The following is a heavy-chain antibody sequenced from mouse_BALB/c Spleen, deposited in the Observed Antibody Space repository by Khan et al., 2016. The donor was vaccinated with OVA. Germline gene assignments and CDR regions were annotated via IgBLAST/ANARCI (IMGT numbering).Heavy chain of an antibody. D-gene: IGHD2-12*01. CDR3: ARSTYRYAFVY. CDR2: IIYTGYT. J-gene: IGHJ3*01. CDR1: GDSITSGY. V-gene: IGHV3-8*02. Sequence: EVQLQESGPSLVKPSQTLSLTCSVTGDSITSGYWNWIRKFPENKLEYMGYIIYTGYTYYNPSLQSRISITRHTSKNQYYLQLNSVTDVDTATYYCARSTYRYAFVYWGQGTLVTVSA.